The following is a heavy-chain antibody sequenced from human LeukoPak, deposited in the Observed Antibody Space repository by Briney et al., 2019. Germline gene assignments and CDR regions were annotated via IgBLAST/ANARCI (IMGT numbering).Heavy chain of an antibody. D-gene: IGHD4-17*01. J-gene: IGHJ5*02. V-gene: IGHV4-39*01. CDR2: IYYSGST. CDR3: ARGSTVTPYNWFDP. CDR1: GGSISSSSYY. Sequence: SETLSLTCTVSGGSISSSSYYWGWIRQPPGKGLEWIGGIYYSGSTYYNPSLKSRVTISVDTSKNQFSLKLSSVTAADTAVYYCARGSTVTPYNWFDPWGQGTLVTVSS.